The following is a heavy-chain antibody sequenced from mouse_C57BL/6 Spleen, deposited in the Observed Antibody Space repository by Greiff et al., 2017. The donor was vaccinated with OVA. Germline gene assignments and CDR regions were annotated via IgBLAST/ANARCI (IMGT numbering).Heavy chain of an antibody. CDR1: GYAFSSSW. V-gene: IGHV1-82*01. D-gene: IGHD2-3*01. CDR3: ARSDYDGYPFDY. CDR2: IYPGDGDT. J-gene: IGHJ2*01. Sequence: QVQLKESGPELVKPGASVKISCKASGYAFSSSWMNWVKQRPGKGLEWIGRIYPGDGDTNYNGKFKGKATLTADKSSSTAYMQLSSLTSEDSAVYFCARSDYDGYPFDYWGQGTTLTVSS.